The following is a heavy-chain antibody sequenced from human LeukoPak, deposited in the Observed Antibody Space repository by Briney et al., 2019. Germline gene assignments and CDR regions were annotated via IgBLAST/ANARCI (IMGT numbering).Heavy chain of an antibody. CDR3: ARQYSGYDYFSPDDGFDM. D-gene: IGHD5-12*01. CDR2: IHPSTGNP. J-gene: IGHJ3*02. Sequence: ASVKVSCKASGYTFTNYAMNWVRQAPGQGLEWMGWIHPSTGNPTYAQGFTGRFVFSLDTSVSTSYLQISRLKAEDTAVYYCARQYSGYDYFSPDDGFDMWGQGTMVTVSS. CDR1: GYTFTNYA. V-gene: IGHV7-4-1*02.